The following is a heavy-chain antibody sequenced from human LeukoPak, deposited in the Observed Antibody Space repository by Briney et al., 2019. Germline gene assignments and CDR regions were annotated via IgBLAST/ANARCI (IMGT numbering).Heavy chain of an antibody. CDR3: ARDKDPDY. V-gene: IGHV3-48*02. CDR1: GFTFSSYS. Sequence: PGGSLRLSCAASGFTFSSYSMNWVRQAPGKGLEWVSYISSSSTIKYAESVKGRFTISRDNAKNSLYLQMNSLRDEDTAVYYCARDKDPDYWGQGTLVTVSS. J-gene: IGHJ4*02. CDR2: ISSSSTI.